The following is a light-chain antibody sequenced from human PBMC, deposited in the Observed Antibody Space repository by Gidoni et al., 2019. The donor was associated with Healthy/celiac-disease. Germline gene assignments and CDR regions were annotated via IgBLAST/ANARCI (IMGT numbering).Light chain of an antibody. CDR2: DAS. CDR3: QQFNSYPPYT. CDR1: HGISSA. J-gene: IGKJ5*01. V-gene: IGKV1-13*02. Sequence: AIQLTQSPSSLSASVGDRVTITCRASHGISSALAWYQQKQGKAPKLLIYDASSLESGVPSRFSGSGSGTDFTLTISSLQPEDFATYYCQQFNSYPPYTFGQGTRLEIK.